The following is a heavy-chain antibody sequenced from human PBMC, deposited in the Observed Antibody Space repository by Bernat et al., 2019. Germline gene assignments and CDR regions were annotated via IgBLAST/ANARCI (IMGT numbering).Heavy chain of an antibody. D-gene: IGHD4-23*01. V-gene: IGHV3-23*01. CDR3: ERGPHNGGFEY. CDR2: ITYSGGRA. CDR1: GFTFSSSD. J-gene: IGHJ4*01. Sequence: ASGFTFSSSDMSWVRQAPGKVLEWVSGITYSGGRAFYADSVKGRFTISRDNSKNTLFLQMNSLGAEDTAVYYCERGPHNGGFEYWG.